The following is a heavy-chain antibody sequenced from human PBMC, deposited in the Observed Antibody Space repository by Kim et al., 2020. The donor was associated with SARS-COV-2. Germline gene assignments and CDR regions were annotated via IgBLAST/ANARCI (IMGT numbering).Heavy chain of an antibody. CDR3: ARDRASHYFDY. V-gene: IGHV3-30*05. J-gene: IGHJ4*02. Sequence: YYAGSRKGQSTISRDNAKNTMYLEMKSLRAKGTAVYYCARDRASHYFDYWGQGTLVTVSS.